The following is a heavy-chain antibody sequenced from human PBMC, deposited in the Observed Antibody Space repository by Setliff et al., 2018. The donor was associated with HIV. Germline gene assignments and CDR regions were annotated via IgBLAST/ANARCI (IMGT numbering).Heavy chain of an antibody. CDR3: AGGSFIGDYYYFDY. CDR2: IYTSGGT. Sequence: SETLSLTCTVSGGSISTYFWTWIRQPPGKGLEWIGYIYTSGGTNYNPSLKSRVTISVDTSKNRFSLKLSSVTAADTAVYYCAGGSFIGDYYYFDYWGQGTLVTVSS. D-gene: IGHD3-10*01. J-gene: IGHJ4*02. CDR1: GGSISTYF. V-gene: IGHV4-4*08.